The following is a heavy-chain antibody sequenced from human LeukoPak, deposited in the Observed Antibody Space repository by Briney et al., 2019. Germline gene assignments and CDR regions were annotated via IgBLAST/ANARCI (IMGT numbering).Heavy chain of an antibody. D-gene: IGHD5-18*01. J-gene: IGHJ4*02. CDR1: GFTVSSNY. V-gene: IGHV3-53*01. Sequence: GGSLRLSCAASGFTVSSNYMSWVRQAPGKGLEWVSVIYSGGSTKYADSVKGRFTISRDNSKNTLYLQMNSLRAEDTAVYYCARGLRGYSYGFDYWGQGTLVTVSS. CDR2: IYSGGST. CDR3: ARGLRGYSYGFDY.